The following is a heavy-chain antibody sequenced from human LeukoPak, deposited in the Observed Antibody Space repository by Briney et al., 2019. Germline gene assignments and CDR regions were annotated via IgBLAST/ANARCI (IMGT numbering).Heavy chain of an antibody. V-gene: IGHV3-7*01. Sequence: PGGSLRLSCVASGFTFNRYWMSWVRQAPGKGLEWVANIKQDGSEENYVDSVRGRFTISRDNAKNSLYLQVNSLRAEDSALYYCVRDRDSGYDSLYYYYYMDVWGRGTTVTVPS. CDR2: IKQDGSEE. CDR1: GFTFNRYW. D-gene: IGHD5-12*01. J-gene: IGHJ6*03. CDR3: VRDRDSGYDSLYYYYYMDV.